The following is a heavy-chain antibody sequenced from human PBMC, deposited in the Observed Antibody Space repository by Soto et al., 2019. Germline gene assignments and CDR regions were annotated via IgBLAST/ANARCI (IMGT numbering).Heavy chain of an antibody. D-gene: IGHD2-21*01. CDR1: GGSISSGGYY. CDR3: ASDSTRLGGYYYGMDV. CDR2: IYYSGST. J-gene: IGHJ6*02. Sequence: SETLSLTCTVSGGSISSGGYYWSWIRQHPGKGLEWIGYIYYSGSTYYNPSLKSRVTISVDTSKNQFSLKLSSVTAADTAVYYCASDSTRLGGYYYGMDVWGQGTTVTVSS. V-gene: IGHV4-31*03.